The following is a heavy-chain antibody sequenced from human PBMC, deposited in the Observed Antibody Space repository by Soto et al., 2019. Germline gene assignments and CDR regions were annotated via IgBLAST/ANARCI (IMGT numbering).Heavy chain of an antibody. J-gene: IGHJ4*02. D-gene: IGHD3-16*01. CDR1: GFTFSSYA. V-gene: IGHV3-23*01. CDR2: VSDSGENT. CDR3: ARGGLGDYVDFDY. Sequence: EVQLLESGGTLMQPGGSLRLSCAASGFTFSSYAMSWVGQAPGRGLEWVSTVSDSGENTYYANSVKGRFTISRDESRNTLFLQLNSLRVEDTAVYYCARGGLGDYVDFDYWGQGTLVAVSS.